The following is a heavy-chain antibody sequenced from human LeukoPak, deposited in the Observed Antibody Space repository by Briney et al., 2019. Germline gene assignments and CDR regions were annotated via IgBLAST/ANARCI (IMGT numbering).Heavy chain of an antibody. D-gene: IGHD3-3*02. Sequence: QSGGSLRLSCAASGFIFYSYAISWVRQAPGKGLEWVSAISGSGGGTYYADSVKGRFTISRDNSKNTLYLQMNSLRAEDTALYYCTRSLSDLDYWGQGTLVTVSS. J-gene: IGHJ4*02. V-gene: IGHV3-23*01. CDR3: TRSLSDLDY. CDR2: ISGSGGGT. CDR1: GFIFYSYA.